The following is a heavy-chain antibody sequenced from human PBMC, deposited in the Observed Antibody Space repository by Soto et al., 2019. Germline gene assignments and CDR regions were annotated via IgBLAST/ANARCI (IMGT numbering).Heavy chain of an antibody. Sequence: QVQLVQSGAEVKKPGSSVKVSCKASGGTFSSYTISWVRQAPGQGLEWMGRIIPILGIANYAQKFQGRVTXTXDXXTSTAYMELSSLRSEDTAVYYCARSVVTTYNWFDPWGQGTLVTVSS. J-gene: IGHJ5*02. CDR1: GGTFSSYT. CDR2: IIPILGIA. V-gene: IGHV1-69*02. D-gene: IGHD2-21*02. CDR3: ARSVVTTYNWFDP.